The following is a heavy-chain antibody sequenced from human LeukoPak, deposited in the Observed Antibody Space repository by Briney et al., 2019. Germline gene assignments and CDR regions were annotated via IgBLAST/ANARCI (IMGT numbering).Heavy chain of an antibody. V-gene: IGHV3-30*18. CDR1: GFTFSSYG. D-gene: IGHD5-12*01. J-gene: IGHJ4*02. CDR3: AKDWGRARIVATIGNFDY. CDR2: ISYDGSNK. Sequence: GGSLRLSCAASGFTFSSYGMHWVRQAPGKGLEWVAVISYDGSNKYYADSVKGRFTISRDNSKNTLYLQMNSLRAEDTAVYYCAKDWGRARIVATIGNFDYWGQGTLVTVSS.